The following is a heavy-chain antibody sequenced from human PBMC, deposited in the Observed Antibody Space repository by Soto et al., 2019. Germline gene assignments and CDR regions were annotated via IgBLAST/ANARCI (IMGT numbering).Heavy chain of an antibody. CDR2: IYSSENT. CDR3: ARVQRYYDSSGYYGSH. V-gene: IGHV4-39*07. Sequence: SETLSLTCTASGGSVSSNSYSWGWIRQSPGKGLEWIGTIYSSENTYYNPSLKSRVTISVDTSKNQFSLKLSSVTAADTAVYYCARVQRYYDSSGYYGSHWGQGTLVTVSS. J-gene: IGHJ4*02. D-gene: IGHD3-22*01. CDR1: GGSVSSNSYS.